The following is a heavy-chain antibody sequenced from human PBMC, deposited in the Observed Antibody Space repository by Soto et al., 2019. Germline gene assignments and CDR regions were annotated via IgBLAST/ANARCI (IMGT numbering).Heavy chain of an antibody. CDR1: GYTFTGYY. Sequence: QVQLVQSGAEVKKPGASVKVSCKASGYTFTGYYMHWVRQAPGQGLEWMGWINPNSGDTNYAQKFQGRVTMTRDTSISTAYMELSRLRSDDTAVYYCARDFWSGYYAYYFDYWGQGTLVTVSS. CDR2: INPNSGDT. D-gene: IGHD3-3*01. CDR3: ARDFWSGYYAYYFDY. J-gene: IGHJ4*02. V-gene: IGHV1-2*02.